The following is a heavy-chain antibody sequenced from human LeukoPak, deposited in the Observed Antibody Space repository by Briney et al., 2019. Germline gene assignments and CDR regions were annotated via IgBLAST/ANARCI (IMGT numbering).Heavy chain of an antibody. J-gene: IGHJ4*02. CDR1: GYTFTSYY. CDR3: ARVARSAAHVVSTSRRYHFDY. D-gene: IGHD5/OR15-5a*01. CDR2: INPTGGST. Sequence: GASVKVSCKASGYTFTSYYMHWVRQAPGQGLEWMGIINPTGGSTSYAQKFQGRVSMTRDTSTSTVYMELSSLRSEDTAVYYCARVARSAAHVVSTSRRYHFDYWGQGTLVTVSS. V-gene: IGHV1-46*01.